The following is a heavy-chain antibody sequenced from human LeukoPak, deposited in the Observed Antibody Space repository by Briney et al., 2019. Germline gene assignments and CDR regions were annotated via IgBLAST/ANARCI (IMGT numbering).Heavy chain of an antibody. CDR1: GFTFSRYW. CDR2: IKKDGSEK. D-gene: IGHD3-10*01. Sequence: GGPLRLSCAPSGFTFSRYWMSWVRQAPGKGREWVANIKKDGSEKYYVDSVKGRFTISRDNAKNSLYLQMNSLRAEDTAVYYCARDLDPTPSYYYGSGNFDYWGQGTLVTVSS. CDR3: ARDLDPTPSYYYGSGNFDY. J-gene: IGHJ4*02. V-gene: IGHV3-7*01.